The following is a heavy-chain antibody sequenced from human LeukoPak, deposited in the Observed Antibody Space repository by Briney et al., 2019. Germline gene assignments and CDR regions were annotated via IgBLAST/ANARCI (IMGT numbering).Heavy chain of an antibody. CDR1: GYTFTDYY. Sequence: GASVKVSCKASGYTFTDYYMHWVRQAPGQGSEWMGWINPNDGDTNYAQKFQGRVTTTRDTSISTAHMEVSRLRSDDTAVYYCARANFLYCSSSTCLFDYWGQGTLVTVSS. CDR3: ARANFLYCSSSTCLFDY. D-gene: IGHD2-2*01. V-gene: IGHV1-2*02. CDR2: INPNDGDT. J-gene: IGHJ4*02.